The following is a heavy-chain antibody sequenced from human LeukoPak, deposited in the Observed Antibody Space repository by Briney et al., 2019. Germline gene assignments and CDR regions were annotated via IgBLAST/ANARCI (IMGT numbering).Heavy chain of an antibody. CDR3: ARSSSGWFDY. V-gene: IGHV1-8*02. Sequence: ASVKVSCKASGYTFTGYYMHWVRQATGQGLEWMGWMNPNSGNTGYAQKFQGRVTMTRNTSISTAYMELSSLRSEDTAVYYCARSSSGWFDYWGQGTLVTVSS. D-gene: IGHD6-19*01. CDR1: GYTFTGYY. J-gene: IGHJ4*02. CDR2: MNPNSGNT.